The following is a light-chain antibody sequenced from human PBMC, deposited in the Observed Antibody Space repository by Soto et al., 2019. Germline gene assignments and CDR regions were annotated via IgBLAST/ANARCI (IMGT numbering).Light chain of an antibody. Sequence: QSVLTQPPSASGSPGQSVTISCTGTKNDIGVYDFVSWYQHHPGKAPRLIIYEVVQRPSGVPDRFSGSKSGNTASLTVSGLQAADEADYFCESSAGSNNCVFGTGKKVTV. CDR3: ESSAGSNNCV. V-gene: IGLV2-8*01. J-gene: IGLJ1*01. CDR2: EVV. CDR1: KNDIGVYDF.